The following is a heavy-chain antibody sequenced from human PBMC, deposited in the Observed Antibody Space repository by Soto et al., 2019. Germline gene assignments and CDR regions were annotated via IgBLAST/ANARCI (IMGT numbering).Heavy chain of an antibody. V-gene: IGHV4-39*01. CDR1: DDSVTSTSYY. Sequence: QLQLQESGPGLVKPSETLSLTCTVSDDSVTSTSYYWAWLRQSPGKGLGWIGHIYHSGTTYYNPYLESRATFSVETSKNQFSLRLPSVTAADTAVYYCAGLQWNDIFRFDPWGQGSLVTVSS. D-gene: IGHD1-1*01. CDR3: AGLQWNDIFRFDP. J-gene: IGHJ5*02. CDR2: IYHSGTT.